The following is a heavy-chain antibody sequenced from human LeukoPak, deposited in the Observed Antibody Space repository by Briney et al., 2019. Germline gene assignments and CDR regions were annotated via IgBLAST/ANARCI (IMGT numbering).Heavy chain of an antibody. V-gene: IGHV3-23*01. Sequence: GGSLRLSCAASGFTFSSYAMGWVRQAPGKGLEWVSAISGSGGSTYYADSVKGRFTISRDNSKNTLYLQMNSLRAEDTAVYYCAKDAPYYYDSSGPTVFDYWGQGTLVTVSS. CDR3: AKDAPYYYDSSGPTVFDY. J-gene: IGHJ4*02. CDR2: ISGSGGST. CDR1: GFTFSSYA. D-gene: IGHD3-22*01.